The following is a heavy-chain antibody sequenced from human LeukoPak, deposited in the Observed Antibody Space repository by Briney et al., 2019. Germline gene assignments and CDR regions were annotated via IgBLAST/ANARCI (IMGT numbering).Heavy chain of an antibody. CDR1: GFTFSSYG. J-gene: IGHJ3*02. D-gene: IGHD3-22*01. CDR2: IWYDGSNK. CDR3: AGGEDSSGYYNDDAFDI. Sequence: PGRSVRLSCAASGFTFSSYGMHWVRQAAGKGLEGVAVIWYDGSNKYYADSVKGRFTISRDNSKNTLYLQMNSLRAEDTAVYYCAGGEDSSGYYNDDAFDIWGQGTMVTVSS. V-gene: IGHV3-33*01.